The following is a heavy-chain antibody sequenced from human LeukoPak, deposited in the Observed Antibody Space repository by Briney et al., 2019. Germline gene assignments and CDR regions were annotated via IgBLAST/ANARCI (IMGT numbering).Heavy chain of an antibody. Sequence: SEALSLTCTVSGGSISSYYGSWIRQPPGKGLEWIGYIYYTGSTNYNPSLKSRVTISLDASKNHFSLKLSSLTAADTAVYYCARARSAFNYPLYFDYWGQGALVTVSS. CDR1: GGSISSYY. V-gene: IGHV4-59*01. CDR2: IYYTGST. CDR3: ARARSAFNYPLYFDY. J-gene: IGHJ4*02. D-gene: IGHD5-24*01.